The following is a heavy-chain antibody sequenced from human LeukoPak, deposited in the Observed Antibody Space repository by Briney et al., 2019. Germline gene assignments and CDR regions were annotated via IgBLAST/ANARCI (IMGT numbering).Heavy chain of an antibody. CDR1: GFIFSNYA. CDR3: ASGDFWSGYSSIFDY. CDR2: ISFTGSST. J-gene: IGHJ4*02. D-gene: IGHD3-3*01. V-gene: IGHV3-23*01. Sequence: GGSLRPSCAGSGFIFSNYAMSWVRQAPGKGLEWVSGISFTGSSTYYPDSVKGRFTISRDNSKNTLHLQMNSLRAEDTAVYYCASGDFWSGYSSIFDYWGQGALVTVSS.